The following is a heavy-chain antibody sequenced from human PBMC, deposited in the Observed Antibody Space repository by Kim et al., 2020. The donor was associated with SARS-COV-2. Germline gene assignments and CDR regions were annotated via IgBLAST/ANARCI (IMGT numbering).Heavy chain of an antibody. V-gene: IGHV4-34*01. J-gene: IGHJ5*02. D-gene: IGHD6-13*01. CDR2: INHSGST. Sequence: SETLSLTCAVYGGSFSGYYWSWIRQPPGKGLEWIGEINHSGSTNYNPSLKSRVTISVDTSKNQFSLKLSSVTAADTAVYYCARVRVYSSSWYSSGWFDPWGQGTLVTVSS. CDR1: GGSFSGYY. CDR3: ARVRVYSSSWYSSGWFDP.